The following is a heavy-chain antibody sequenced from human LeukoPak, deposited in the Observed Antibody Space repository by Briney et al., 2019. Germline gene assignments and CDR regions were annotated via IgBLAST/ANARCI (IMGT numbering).Heavy chain of an antibody. D-gene: IGHD2-21*01. V-gene: IGHV4-4*07. CDR3: ARQLGDYHNFDF. J-gene: IGHJ4*02. CDR1: GGSVIDYH. Sequence: PSETLSLTCTVSGGSVIDYHWSWIRQADGKGLEWIGRIYSSGSSDYNPSLKTRLTPSVDTSKNQVSLRMRYVTAADTAVYFCARQLGDYHNFDFWGQGTLVTVSP. CDR2: IYSSGSS.